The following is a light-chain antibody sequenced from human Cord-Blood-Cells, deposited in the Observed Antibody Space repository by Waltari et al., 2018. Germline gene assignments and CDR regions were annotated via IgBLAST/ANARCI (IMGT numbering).Light chain of an antibody. CDR3: CSYAGSSTFVV. V-gene: IGLV2-23*02. J-gene: IGLJ2*01. CDR1: SRDVGGYNL. Sequence: QSALPQPASVSGSPGLRITLSCTGTSRDVGGYNLVSWYQQHPGKVPKLMIYEVSKRPSGVSNRFSGSKAGNTASLTISGLQAEDEADYYCCSYAGSSTFVVFGGGTKLTVL. CDR2: EVS.